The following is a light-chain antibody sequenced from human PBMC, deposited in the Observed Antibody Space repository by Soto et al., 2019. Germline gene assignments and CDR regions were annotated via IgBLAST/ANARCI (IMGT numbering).Light chain of an antibody. CDR1: SSDVGGAYNY. CDR2: DVN. V-gene: IGLV2-14*03. Sequence: QSALTQPASVSGSPGQSISISCTGTSSDVGGAYNYVSWYQHHPDKAPKLVIFDVNNRPSGVSNRFSGSKSGNTASLTISGLQAEDEDDYYCCSYTSTSTYVFGTGTKVTVL. CDR3: CSYTSTSTYV. J-gene: IGLJ1*01.